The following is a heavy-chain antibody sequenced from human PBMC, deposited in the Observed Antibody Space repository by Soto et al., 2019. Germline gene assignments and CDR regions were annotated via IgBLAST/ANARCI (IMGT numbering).Heavy chain of an antibody. V-gene: IGHV3-33*01. CDR2: IWYDGSNK. J-gene: IGHJ5*02. Sequence: GGSLRLSCAASGFTFSSYGMHWVRQAPGKGLEWVAVIWYDGSNKYYADSVKGRFTISRDNSKNTLYLQMNSLRAEDTAVYYCARGPEQAYYDFWSGHRGWFDPWGQGTLVTVSS. D-gene: IGHD3-3*01. CDR3: ARGPEQAYYDFWSGHRGWFDP. CDR1: GFTFSSYG.